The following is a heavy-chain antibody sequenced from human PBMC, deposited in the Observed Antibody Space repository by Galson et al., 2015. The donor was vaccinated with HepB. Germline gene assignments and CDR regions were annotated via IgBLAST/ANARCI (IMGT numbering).Heavy chain of an antibody. Sequence: SLRLSCAASGFTFSNAWMNWVRQAPGKGLEWVGRIKSKTDGGTTDYAAPVKGRFTISRDDSKNTLYLQMNSLKTEDTAVYYCTTRHYDFWSGYYVFDYWGQGTLVTVSS. CDR2: IKSKTDGGTT. CDR1: GFTFSNAW. CDR3: TTRHYDFWSGYYVFDY. V-gene: IGHV3-15*07. J-gene: IGHJ4*02. D-gene: IGHD3-3*01.